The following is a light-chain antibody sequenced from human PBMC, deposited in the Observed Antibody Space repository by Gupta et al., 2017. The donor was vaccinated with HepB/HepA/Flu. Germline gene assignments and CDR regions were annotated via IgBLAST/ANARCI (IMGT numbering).Light chain of an antibody. J-gene: IGKJ1*01. CDR3: KQFGRSLPA. CDR1: LRVGNSY. V-gene: IGKV3-20*01. Sequence: EIVLTQSPRTLSLSPGERATLSCRASLRVGNSYLAWYQQKPGQAPRLLIYGASNRATGIPDRFSGSGSGTDFALTISRLEPEDFGVYYCKQFGRSLPAFGQGTKVEVK. CDR2: GAS.